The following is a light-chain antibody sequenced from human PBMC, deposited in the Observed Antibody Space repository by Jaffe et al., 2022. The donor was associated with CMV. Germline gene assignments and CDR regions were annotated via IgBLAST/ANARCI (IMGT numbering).Light chain of an antibody. CDR2: KDD. CDR3: QAWDRSTWV. Sequence: SYELTQPPSVSVSPGQTATITCSGDNLGNRFACWYQQKPGQSPVLVIFKDDKRPSGIPERFSGSNSGNTATLTITETQAMDEADYYCQAWDRSTWVFGGGTKLTVL. CDR1: NLGNRF. V-gene: IGLV3-1*01. J-gene: IGLJ2*01.